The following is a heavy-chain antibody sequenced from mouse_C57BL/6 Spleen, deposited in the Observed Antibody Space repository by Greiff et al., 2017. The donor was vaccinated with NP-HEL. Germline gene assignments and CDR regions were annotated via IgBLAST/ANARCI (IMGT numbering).Heavy chain of an antibody. J-gene: IGHJ1*03. CDR2: IHPNSGST. Sequence: QVQLKQSGAELVKPGASVKLSCKASGYTFTSYWMHWVKQRPGQGLEWIGMIHPNSGSTNYNEKFKSKATLTVDKSSSTAYMQLSSLTSEDSAVYYCAREITTVVANWYFDVWGTGTTVTVSA. D-gene: IGHD1-1*01. CDR3: AREITTVVANWYFDV. CDR1: GYTFTSYW. V-gene: IGHV1-64*01.